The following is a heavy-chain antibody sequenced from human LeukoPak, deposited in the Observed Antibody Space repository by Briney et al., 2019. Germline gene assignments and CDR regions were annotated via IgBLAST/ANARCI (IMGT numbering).Heavy chain of an antibody. CDR2: MNPNSGNT. CDR3: ARGLEVGAASNFDY. J-gene: IGHJ4*02. Sequence: ASVKVSCKASGYTFTSYDINWARQATGQGLEWMGWMNPNSGNTGYAQKLQGRVTITRNTSISTAYMELSSLRSEDTAVYYCARGLEVGAASNFDYWGQGTLVTVSS. D-gene: IGHD1-26*01. V-gene: IGHV1-8*03. CDR1: GYTFTSYD.